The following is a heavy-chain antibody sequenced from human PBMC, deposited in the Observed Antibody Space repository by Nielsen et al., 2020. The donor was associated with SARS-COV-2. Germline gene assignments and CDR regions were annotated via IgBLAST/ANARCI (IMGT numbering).Heavy chain of an antibody. D-gene: IGHD4-17*01. Sequence: LRLSCAISGDSVSSSSAAWNWIRQSPSRGLEWLGRTYYRSKWYNDYAVSVKSRITINPDTSKNQFSLHLNSVTPEDTAVYYCARARGAYGDYYYYYYTDIWGKGTTVTVSS. J-gene: IGHJ6*03. CDR2: TYYRSKWYN. CDR1: GDSVSSSSAA. CDR3: ARARGAYGDYYYYYYTDI. V-gene: IGHV6-1*01.